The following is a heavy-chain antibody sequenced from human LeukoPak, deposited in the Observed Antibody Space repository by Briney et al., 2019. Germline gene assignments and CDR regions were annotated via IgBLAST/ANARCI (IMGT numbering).Heavy chain of an antibody. CDR1: GFIFSNYD. CDR3: VKDSEATFDY. V-gene: IGHV3-48*03. Sequence: GGSLRLSCAASGFIFSNYDMNWVRQAPGKGLEWISYMSSSGSSIYYADSVKGRFTISRDNAKNSLYLQMNSLRAGDTAVYYCVKDSEATFDYWGQGTLVTVSS. CDR2: MSSSGSSI. J-gene: IGHJ4*02.